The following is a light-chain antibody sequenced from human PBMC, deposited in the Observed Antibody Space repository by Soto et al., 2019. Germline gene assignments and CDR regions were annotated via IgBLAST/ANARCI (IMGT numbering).Light chain of an antibody. CDR2: EVT. CDR3: ISSTGKSASYV. J-gene: IGLJ1*01. V-gene: IGLV2-14*01. Sequence: QSVLAQPASVSGSPGQSITISCTGTSTDVGAYNYVAWYQQHPGKAPKLIIYEVTNRPSGVSYRFSASKSGNTASLTISGLHSEDEAASYCISSTGKSASYVFGTGTKVTVL. CDR1: STDVGAYNY.